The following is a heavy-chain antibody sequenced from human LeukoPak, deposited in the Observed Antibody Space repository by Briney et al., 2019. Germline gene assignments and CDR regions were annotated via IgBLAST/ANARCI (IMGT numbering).Heavy chain of an antibody. Sequence: ASVKVSCKASGYTFTGYYMNWVRQPPGQGLEWMGWINPNSGGTNYAQKFQGRVTMTRDTSISTAYMELSRLRSDDTAVYYCASLPNNWNDVPLDYWGQGTLVTVSS. CDR2: INPNSGGT. V-gene: IGHV1-2*02. CDR1: GYTFTGYY. J-gene: IGHJ4*02. D-gene: IGHD1-20*01. CDR3: ASLPNNWNDVPLDY.